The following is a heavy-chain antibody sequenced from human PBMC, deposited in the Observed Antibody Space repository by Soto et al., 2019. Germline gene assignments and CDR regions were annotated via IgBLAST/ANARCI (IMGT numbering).Heavy chain of an antibody. CDR2: IHSDANT. V-gene: IGHV3-53*01. CDR1: GFNVSSNS. J-gene: IGHJ5*01. Sequence: TGGSLRLSCAASGFNVSSNSMNWVRQAPGKGLEWLSLIHSDANTKYADSVKGRFTVSRDSSENTVYLLVNSLRAEDTAVYYCARHVWLESWGQGTLVTVSS. CDR3: ARHVWLES.